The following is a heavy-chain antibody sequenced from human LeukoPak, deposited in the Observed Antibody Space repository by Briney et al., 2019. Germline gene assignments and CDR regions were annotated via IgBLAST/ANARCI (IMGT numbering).Heavy chain of an antibody. CDR1: GDSVSSDNYY. J-gene: IGHJ4*02. D-gene: IGHD3-22*01. CDR2: IYYSGST. Sequence: SETLSLTCTVSGDSVSSDNYYWSWIRQPPGRGLEWIGYIYYSGSTKYNPSLKSRVTISVDTSKNQFSLKLSCVTAADTAVYYCARDSRGYYGSSGYFDYWGQGTLVTVSS. CDR3: ARDSRGYYGSSGYFDY. V-gene: IGHV4-61*01.